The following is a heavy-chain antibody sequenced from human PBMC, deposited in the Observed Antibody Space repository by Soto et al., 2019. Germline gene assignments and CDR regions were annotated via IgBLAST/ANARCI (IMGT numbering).Heavy chain of an antibody. CDR3: ARDIAVAGKEIYGMDV. CDR2: ISSSSSYT. Sequence: AGGSLRLSCAASGFTFSDYYMSWIRQAPGKGLEWVSYISSSSSYTNYADSVKGRFTISRDNAKNSLYLQMNSLRAEDTAVYYCARDIAVAGKEIYGMDVWGQGTTVTVSS. D-gene: IGHD6-19*01. CDR1: GFTFSDYY. J-gene: IGHJ6*02. V-gene: IGHV3-11*06.